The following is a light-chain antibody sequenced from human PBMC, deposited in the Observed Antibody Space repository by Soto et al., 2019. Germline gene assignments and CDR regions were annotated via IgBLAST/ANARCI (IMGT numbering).Light chain of an antibody. CDR2: EVS. V-gene: IGLV2-23*02. J-gene: IGLJ7*01. Sequence: QSVLTQAASVSGSPGQSITITCTETSSDVGSHNLVSWYQQHPGQSPKLMIYEVSKRPLGVSARFTASKSGNTAFLTISGLQAEDEADYSCCLYGGSRAVFGGGTQLTVL. CDR1: SSDVGSHNL. CDR3: CLYGGSRAV.